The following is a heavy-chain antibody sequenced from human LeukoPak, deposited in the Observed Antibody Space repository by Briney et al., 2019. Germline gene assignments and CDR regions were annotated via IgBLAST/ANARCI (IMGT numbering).Heavy chain of an antibody. V-gene: IGHV5-51*01. Sequence: PGESLKISCKGSGYSFTSYWIGWVRQMPGKGLEWMGIIYPGDSDTRYSPSFQGQVTISADKSISTAYLQWSSLKASDTAMYYCASHAEDPRGGSDAFDIWGQGTMVTVSS. J-gene: IGHJ3*02. CDR2: IYPGDSDT. CDR1: GYSFTSYW. D-gene: IGHD3-10*01. CDR3: ASHAEDPRGGSDAFDI.